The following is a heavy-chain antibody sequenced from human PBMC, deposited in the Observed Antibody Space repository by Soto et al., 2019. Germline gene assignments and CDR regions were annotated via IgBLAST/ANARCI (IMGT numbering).Heavy chain of an antibody. D-gene: IGHD3-10*01. CDR2: INAGNGNT. J-gene: IGHJ6*02. CDR3: ARERWFGELVHFYYGMDV. Sequence: ASVTVSCKASGYNFSSYAMHWVRQAPGQRLEWMGWINAGNGNTKYSQKFQGRVTITMDTSATTGYMELSSLRSEDTAVYYCARERWFGELVHFYYGMDVWGQGTTVTVSS. V-gene: IGHV1-3*01. CDR1: GYNFSSYA.